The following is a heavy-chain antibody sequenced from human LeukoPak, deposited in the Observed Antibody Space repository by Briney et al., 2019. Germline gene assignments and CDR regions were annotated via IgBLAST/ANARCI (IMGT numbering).Heavy chain of an antibody. V-gene: IGHV3-15*01. J-gene: IGHJ4*02. D-gene: IGHD5-18*01. CDR2: IKSKTDGGTT. CDR3: TTVGYSYGRD. Sequence: PGGSLRLSCAASGFTFSNAWMSWVRQAPGKGLEWVSRIKSKTDGGTTDYAAPVKGRFTISRDDSKNTLSLQMNSLKTEDTAVYYCTTVGYSYGRDWGQGTLVTVSS. CDR1: GFTFSNAW.